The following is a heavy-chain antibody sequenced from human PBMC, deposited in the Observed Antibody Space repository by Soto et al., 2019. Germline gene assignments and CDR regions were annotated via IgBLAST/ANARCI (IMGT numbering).Heavy chain of an antibody. CDR2: IYASGST. CDR1: GGSISPYY. CDR3: ARGGMVIIPTATAFDY. Sequence: SETLSLTCSVSGGSISPYYWSWIRQPAGKGLEWIGRIYASGSTNYNPSLKSRVTMSVATSKNQFSLKLTSVTAADTATYYCARGGMVIIPTATAFDYWGQGALVTVSS. V-gene: IGHV4-4*07. D-gene: IGHD1-1*01. J-gene: IGHJ4*02.